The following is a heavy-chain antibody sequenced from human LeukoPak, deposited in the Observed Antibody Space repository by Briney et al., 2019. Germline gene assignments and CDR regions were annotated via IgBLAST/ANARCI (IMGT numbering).Heavy chain of an antibody. J-gene: IGHJ4*02. D-gene: IGHD3-3*01. CDR1: GFTFSSYA. CDR3: AKAPYYDFWSGSDY. Sequence: GGSLRLSCAASGFTFSSYAMSWVRQAPGKGLEWVSAISGSGGSTYYADSVKGRFTISRDNSKNTLYLQMNSLRAEDTAVYYCAKAPYYDFWSGSDYWGQGTLVTISS. V-gene: IGHV3-23*01. CDR2: ISGSGGST.